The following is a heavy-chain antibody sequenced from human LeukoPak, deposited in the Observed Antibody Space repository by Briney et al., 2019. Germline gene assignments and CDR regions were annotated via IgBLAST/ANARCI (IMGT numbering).Heavy chain of an antibody. D-gene: IGHD3-22*01. V-gene: IGHV1-69*04. CDR3: ARDRGIVVVSAASTQKYGMDV. J-gene: IGHJ6*02. CDR2: IIPILGIA. CDR1: GGTFISYA. Sequence: SVKVSCKASGGTFISYAISWVRQAPGQGLEWMGRIIPILGIANYAQKFQGRVTITADKSTGTAYMELSSLRSEDTAVYYCARDRGIVVVSAASTQKYGMDVWGQGTTVTVSS.